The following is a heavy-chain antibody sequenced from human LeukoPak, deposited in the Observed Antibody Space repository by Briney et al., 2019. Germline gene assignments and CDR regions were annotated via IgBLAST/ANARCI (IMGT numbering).Heavy chain of an antibody. V-gene: IGHV3-74*01. J-gene: IGHJ4*02. Sequence: GGSLRLSCAASGFTFSSYWMHWVRQAPGKGLVWVSRINSDGSSTSHADSVKGRFTISRDNAKSTLCLQMDSLRDEDTAVYYCARVAVTTWDFDYWGQGTLVTVSS. D-gene: IGHD4-11*01. CDR2: INSDGSST. CDR1: GFTFSSYW. CDR3: ARVAVTTWDFDY.